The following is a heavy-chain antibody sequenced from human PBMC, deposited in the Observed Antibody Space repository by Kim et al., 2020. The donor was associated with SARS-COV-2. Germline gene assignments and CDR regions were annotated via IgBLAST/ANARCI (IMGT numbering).Heavy chain of an antibody. D-gene: IGHD1-20*01. CDR1: GYTFTYRY. Sequence: SVKVSCKASGYTFTYRYLHWVRQAPGQALEWMGWITPFNGNTNYAQKFQDRVTITRDRSMSTAYMELSSLRSEDTAMYYCATEARSDNWNDRSYYGMDVWGQGTTVTVSS. CDR2: ITPFNGNT. J-gene: IGHJ6*02. CDR3: ATEARSDNWNDRSYYGMDV. V-gene: IGHV1-45*02.